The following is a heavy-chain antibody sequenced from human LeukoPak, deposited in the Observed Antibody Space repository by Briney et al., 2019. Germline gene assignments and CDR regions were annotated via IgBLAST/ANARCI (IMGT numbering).Heavy chain of an antibody. Sequence: GGSLRLSCAASGFTVSSNYMSWVRQAPGKGLEWVSVIYSGGNTYYAGSVKGRFTISRDNSKNTLYLQMNSLRAEDTAVYYCARDSSPYGMDVWGQGTTVTVSS. J-gene: IGHJ6*02. V-gene: IGHV3-53*01. D-gene: IGHD2-2*01. CDR3: ARDSSPYGMDV. CDR1: GFTVSSNY. CDR2: IYSGGNT.